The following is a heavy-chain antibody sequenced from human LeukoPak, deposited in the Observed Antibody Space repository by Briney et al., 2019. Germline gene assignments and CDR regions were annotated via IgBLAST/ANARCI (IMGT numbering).Heavy chain of an antibody. CDR1: GFTFSSYA. D-gene: IGHD6-13*01. CDR2: ISGSGGST. J-gene: IGHJ4*02. Sequence: GGSLRLSCAASGFTFSSYAMSWVRQAPGKGLEWVSAISGSGGSTYYADSVKGRFTISRDNSKNTLYLQMNSLRAEDTAVYYRAKDYGAAEGIFDYWGQGTLVTVSS. V-gene: IGHV3-23*01. CDR3: AKDYGAAEGIFDY.